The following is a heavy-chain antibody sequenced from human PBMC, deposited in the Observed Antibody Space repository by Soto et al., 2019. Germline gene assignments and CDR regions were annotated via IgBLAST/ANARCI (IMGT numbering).Heavy chain of an antibody. D-gene: IGHD6-19*01. J-gene: IGHJ4*02. CDR2: IIPIFGTA. CDR1: GGTFSSYA. CDR3: ARDNGDSSGWYRYHDY. Sequence: QVQLVQSGAEVKKPGSSVKVSCKASGGTFSSYAISWVRQAPGQGLEWMGGIIPIFGTANYAQKFQGRVTISADKSTSTAYMELRSLRSEDTAVYYCARDNGDSSGWYRYHDYWGQGTLVTVSS. V-gene: IGHV1-69*06.